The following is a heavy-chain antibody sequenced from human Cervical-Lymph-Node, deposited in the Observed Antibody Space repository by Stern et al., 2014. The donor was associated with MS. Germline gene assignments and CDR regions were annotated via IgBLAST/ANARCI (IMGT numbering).Heavy chain of an antibody. CDR2: IYTSGST. D-gene: IGHD2-2*02. V-gene: IGHV4-61*02. CDR1: GGSISSGSYY. J-gene: IGHJ4*02. CDR3: ARSQPLLYPGSLDY. Sequence: QVQLQESGPGLVKPSQTLSLTCTVSGGSISSGSYYWSWIRQPAGKGLEWIGRIYTSGSTNYNPSLKSRVTISVDTSKNQFSLKRSSVPAADTAVYYCARSQPLLYPGSLDYWGQGTLVTVSS.